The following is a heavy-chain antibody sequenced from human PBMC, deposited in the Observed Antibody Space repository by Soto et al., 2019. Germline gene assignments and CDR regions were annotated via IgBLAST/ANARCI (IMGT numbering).Heavy chain of an antibody. D-gene: IGHD2-21*02. CDR1: GYTFTSYG. CDR3: ARDLVTPLGYYYYCIDV. V-gene: IGHV1-18*01. Sequence: ASVKVSCKASGYTFTSYGISWVRQAPGQGLEWMGWISAYNGNTNYAQKLQGRVTMTTDTSTSTAYMELRSLRSDDTAVYYCARDLVTPLGYYYYCIDVRGKGTTDTGSS. J-gene: IGHJ6*03. CDR2: ISAYNGNT.